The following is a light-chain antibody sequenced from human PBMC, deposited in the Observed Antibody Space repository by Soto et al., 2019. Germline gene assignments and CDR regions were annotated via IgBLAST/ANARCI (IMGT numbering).Light chain of an antibody. V-gene: IGLV1-44*01. CDR3: SAWDASLNGYV. J-gene: IGLJ1*01. Sequence: QSVLTQPPSASGTPGQRLTISCSGSSSNIGSKTVNWYQQLPGTAPKLLIYSNYQRPSGVPYRFSGSKSGTSASLAIIGLQSEDEADYYCSAWDASLNGYVFGTGTKVTVL. CDR1: SSNIGSKT. CDR2: SNY.